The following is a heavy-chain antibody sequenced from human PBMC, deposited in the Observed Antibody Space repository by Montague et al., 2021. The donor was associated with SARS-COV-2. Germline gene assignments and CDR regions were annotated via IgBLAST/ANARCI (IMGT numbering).Heavy chain of an antibody. Sequence: SETLSLTCTVSSDSINNYYWSWIRQPPGKGPEWIAYVYHTGNTNYNPSLRSRVTVSVDTSKTQVSLNLSSVTAADTAVYYCAKHKWSQRLVAYFDSWVQGTVVSVSS. J-gene: IGHJ4*01. CDR1: SDSINNYY. CDR3: AKHKWSQRLVAYFDS. CDR2: VYHTGNT. V-gene: IGHV4-59*08. D-gene: IGHD3-3*01.